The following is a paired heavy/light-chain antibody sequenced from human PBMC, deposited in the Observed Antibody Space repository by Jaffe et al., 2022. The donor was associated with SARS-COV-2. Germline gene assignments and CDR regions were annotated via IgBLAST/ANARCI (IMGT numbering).Light chain of an antibody. CDR2: GAT. CDR1: TSDIGRYDY. V-gene: IGLV2-14*01. CDR3: TSHIPESPYF. Sequence: QSAPTQPASVSGSLGQSVTISCIGTTSDIGRYDYVSWYQQHPGKAPKLLIFGATKRPSGVPDRFSGSKSGNTASLTISGLQPEDEADYFCTSHIPESPYFFGAGTKVTVL. J-gene: IGLJ1*01.
Heavy chain of an antibody. J-gene: IGHJ5*02. D-gene: IGHD3-16*01. CDR3: AREKVGDAGFDP. V-gene: IGHV1-3*01. CDR1: GYAFSNYL. Sequence: QVHLVQSGAEVKEPGASVKVSCKASGYAFSNYLIQWVRQAPGQEPEWMGWIFGDSGNTRYSQKFQGRLTLTRDTTATTAYMELSSLRSEDTAIYYCAREKVGDAGFDPWGQGTLVTVSS. CDR2: IFGDSGNT.